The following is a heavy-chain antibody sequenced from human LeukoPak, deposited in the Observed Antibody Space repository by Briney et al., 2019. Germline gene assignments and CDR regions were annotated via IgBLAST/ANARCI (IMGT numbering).Heavy chain of an antibody. J-gene: IGHJ4*02. D-gene: IGHD5-24*01. CDR1: GFTFSSYA. V-gene: IGHV3-23*01. Sequence: GGSLRLSCAASGFTFSSYAMSWVRQAPGKGLEWVSSIGGSGGSTYYPDSMKGRFTISRDNAKNTLYLQINSLRADDTAVYYCAKGVRDVMATSGWDYWGQGTLVTVS. CDR3: AKGVRDVMATSGWDY. CDR2: IGGSGGST.